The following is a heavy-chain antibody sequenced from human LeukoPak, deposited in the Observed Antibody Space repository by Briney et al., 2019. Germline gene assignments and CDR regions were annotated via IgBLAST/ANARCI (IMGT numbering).Heavy chain of an antibody. CDR3: ARDRRGWSDY. CDR2: INQDGSEK. Sequence: PGGSLRLSCAASGFTFGSYWMSWVRQAPGKGLEWVANINQDGSEKYYLDSVKGRFTISRDNAKNSLYLQMNSLRAEDKAVYYCARDRRGWSDYWGQGTLVTVSS. D-gene: IGHD6-19*01. J-gene: IGHJ4*02. V-gene: IGHV3-7*01. CDR1: GFTFGSYW.